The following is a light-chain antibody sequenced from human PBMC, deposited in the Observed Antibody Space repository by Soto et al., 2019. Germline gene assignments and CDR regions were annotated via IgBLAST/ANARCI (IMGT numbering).Light chain of an antibody. J-gene: IGKJ2*01. Sequence: DVHLTQSPSTLSAYVGDRVTITCRANQSVTTWLAWYQQKPGTAPKLLIYDASNLEAGVPSRFSGSGSGIEFTLTITSLQPDDCATYYCQQYSSYWNTFGQGTKLEIK. V-gene: IGKV1-5*01. CDR1: QSVTTW. CDR3: QQYSSYWNT. CDR2: DAS.